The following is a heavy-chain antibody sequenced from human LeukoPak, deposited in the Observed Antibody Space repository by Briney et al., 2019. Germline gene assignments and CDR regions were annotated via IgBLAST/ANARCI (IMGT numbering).Heavy chain of an antibody. V-gene: IGHV4-59*12. D-gene: IGHD2-21*02. J-gene: IGHJ6*02. CDR3: AREVVVTAIPGARYYYYGMDV. CDR2: IYSRGST. Sequence: SETLSLTCTVSGGSISSYYWSWIRQPPGKGLEWIGYIYSRGSTNYNPSLKSRITISVDTSKNQFSLKLSSVTAADTAVYYCAREVVVTAIPGARYYYYGMDVWGQGTTVTVSS. CDR1: GGSISSYY.